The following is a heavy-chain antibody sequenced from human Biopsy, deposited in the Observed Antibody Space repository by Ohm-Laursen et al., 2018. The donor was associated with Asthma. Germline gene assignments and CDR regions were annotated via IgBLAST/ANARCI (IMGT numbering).Heavy chain of an antibody. D-gene: IGHD2-15*01. J-gene: IGHJ2*01. CDR2: ISYSGST. Sequence: SDTLSLTCTVSGGSVSSGSYYWSWIRQPPGKGLAWVSYISYSGSTDYNPSLKSRLTISMDTSKNQFSLKLSPVTAADTAVYYCARVPTTLRYFDLWGRGTLVTVSS. CDR3: ARVPTTLRYFDL. V-gene: IGHV4-61*01. CDR1: GGSVSSGSYY.